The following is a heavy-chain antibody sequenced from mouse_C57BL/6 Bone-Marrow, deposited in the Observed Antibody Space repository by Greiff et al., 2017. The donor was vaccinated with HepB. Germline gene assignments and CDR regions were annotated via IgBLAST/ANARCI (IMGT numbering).Heavy chain of an antibody. CDR3: ARQLRPYFDY. CDR1: GFTFSSYG. D-gene: IGHD3-2*02. CDR2: ISSGGSYT. V-gene: IGHV5-6*01. J-gene: IGHJ2*01. Sequence: VQLKESGGDLVKPGGSLKLSCAASGFTFSSYGMSWVRQTPDKRLEWVATISSGGSYTYYPDSVKGRFTISRDNAKNTLYLQMSSLKSEDTAMYYCARQLRPYFDYWGQGTTLTVSS.